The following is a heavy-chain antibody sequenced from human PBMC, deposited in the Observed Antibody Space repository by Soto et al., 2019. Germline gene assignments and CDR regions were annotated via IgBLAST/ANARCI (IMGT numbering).Heavy chain of an antibody. CDR2: VNPNSRNT. Sequence: QVQLVQSGAEVKKPGASVKVSCKASGYIFTSYDINWVRQATGQGLEWMGWVNPNSRNTGYAQKFQGRVTMTMDTPTSTAYMELSNLRSDDTAVYYCARVYPDSTSYYQGGFDSCGQGTLVTVSS. J-gene: IGHJ5*01. V-gene: IGHV1-8*01. CDR3: ARVYPDSTSYYQGGFDS. D-gene: IGHD3-22*01. CDR1: GYIFTSYD.